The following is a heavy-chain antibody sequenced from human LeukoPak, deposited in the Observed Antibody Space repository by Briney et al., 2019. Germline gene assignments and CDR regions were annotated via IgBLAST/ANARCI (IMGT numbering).Heavy chain of an antibody. CDR2: ISAYNGNT. CDR3: ARDSPAPVYYYGMDV. D-gene: IGHD2-2*01. Sequence: ASAKVSCKASGYTFTSYGISWVRQAPGQGLEWMGWISAYNGNTNYAQKLQGRVTMTTDTSTSTAYMELRSLRSDDTAVYYCARDSPAPVYYYGMDVWGQGTTVTVSS. V-gene: IGHV1-18*01. J-gene: IGHJ6*02. CDR1: GYTFTSYG.